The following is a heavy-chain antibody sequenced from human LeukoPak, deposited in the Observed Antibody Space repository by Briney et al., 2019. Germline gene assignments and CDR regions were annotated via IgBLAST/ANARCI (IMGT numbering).Heavy chain of an antibody. D-gene: IGHD3-22*01. Sequence: ASVKVSCKASGYTFTSYDINWVRQAPGQGLEWMGWINPNSGGTNYAQKFQGRVTMTRDTSISTAYMELSRLRSDDTAVYYCARDYMGIVVDYWGQGTLVTVSS. CDR3: ARDYMGIVVDY. CDR1: GYTFTSYD. V-gene: IGHV1-2*02. J-gene: IGHJ4*02. CDR2: INPNSGGT.